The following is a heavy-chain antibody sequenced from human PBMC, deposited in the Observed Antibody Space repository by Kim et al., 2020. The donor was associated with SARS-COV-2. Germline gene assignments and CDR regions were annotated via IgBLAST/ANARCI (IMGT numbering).Heavy chain of an antibody. Sequence: GGSLRLSCAASGFTFSSYAMSWVRQAPGKGLEWVSAISGSGGSTYYADSVKGRFTISRDNSKNTLYLQMNSLRAEDTAVYYCAKAKGGGDWMYYFDYWGQGTLVAVSS. CDR2: ISGSGGST. J-gene: IGHJ4*02. V-gene: IGHV3-23*01. CDR1: GFTFSSYA. D-gene: IGHD2-21*02. CDR3: AKAKGGGDWMYYFDY.